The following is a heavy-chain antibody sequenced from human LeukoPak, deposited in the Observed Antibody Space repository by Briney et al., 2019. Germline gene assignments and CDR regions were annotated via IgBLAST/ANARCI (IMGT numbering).Heavy chain of an antibody. D-gene: IGHD3-22*01. CDR1: GYTLTELS. V-gene: IGHV1-24*01. Sequence: ASVKVSRKVSGYTLTELSMHWVRQAPGKGLEWMGGFDPEDGETIYAQKFQGRVTMTEDTSTDTAYMELSSLRSEDTAVYYCATDQSGYSGYYFDYWGQGTLVTVSS. CDR3: ATDQSGYSGYYFDY. CDR2: FDPEDGET. J-gene: IGHJ4*02.